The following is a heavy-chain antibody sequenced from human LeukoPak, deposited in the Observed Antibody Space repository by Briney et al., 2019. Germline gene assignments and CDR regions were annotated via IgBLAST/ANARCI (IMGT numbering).Heavy chain of an antibody. CDR2: ISSSSSYI. Sequence: PGGSLRLSCAASGFTFSSYAMNWVRQAPGKGLEWVSSISSSSSYIYYADSVKGRFTISRDNAKNSLYLQMNSLRAEDTAVYYCASENCSSTSCSFDYWGQGTLVTVSS. D-gene: IGHD2-2*01. CDR3: ASENCSSTSCSFDY. J-gene: IGHJ4*02. CDR1: GFTFSSYA. V-gene: IGHV3-21*01.